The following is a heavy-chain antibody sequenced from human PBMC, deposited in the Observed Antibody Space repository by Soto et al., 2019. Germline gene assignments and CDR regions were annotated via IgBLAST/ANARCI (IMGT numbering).Heavy chain of an antibody. CDR2: ISGSGGST. CDR1: GFTFSSYA. J-gene: IGHJ5*02. V-gene: IGHV3-23*01. CDR3: AKTWIQLWPKNWFDP. Sequence: PGGSLRLSCAASGFTFSSYAMSWVRQAPRKGLEWVSAISGSGGSTYYADSVKGRFTISRDNSKNTLYLQMNSLRAEDTAVYYCAKTWIQLWPKNWFDPWGQGTLVTVSS. D-gene: IGHD5-18*01.